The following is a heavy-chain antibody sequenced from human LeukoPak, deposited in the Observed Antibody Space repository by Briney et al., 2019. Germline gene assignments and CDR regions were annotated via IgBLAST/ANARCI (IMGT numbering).Heavy chain of an antibody. Sequence: GGSLRLSCAASGFTFSNYGMHWVRQAPGKGLEWVALISYDGSNKYYADSVKGRFTISRDNSKNTLYLQMNSLRAEDTAVYYCAKDQAAAASYYYYYYMDVWGKGTTVTISS. CDR2: ISYDGSNK. D-gene: IGHD6-13*01. CDR1: GFTFSNYG. J-gene: IGHJ6*03. V-gene: IGHV3-30*18. CDR3: AKDQAAAASYYYYYYMDV.